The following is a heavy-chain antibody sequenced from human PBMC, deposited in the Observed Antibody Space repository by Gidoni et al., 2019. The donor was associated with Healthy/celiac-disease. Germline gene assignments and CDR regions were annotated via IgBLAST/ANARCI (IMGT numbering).Heavy chain of an antibody. V-gene: IGHV3-15*01. Sequence: EVQLVESGGGLVKPGGSLRLSCAAYGFTFSNAWMSWVRQAPGKWLEWVVRIKSNTDGGTTDYAAPVKCRFTISRDDSKNTLYLQMNSLKTEDTAVYYCTTDDGPYSISWWRIDYWGQGTLVTVSS. CDR3: TTDDGPYSISWWRIDY. CDR2: IKSNTDGGTT. J-gene: IGHJ4*02. D-gene: IGHD6-13*01. CDR1: GFTFSNAW.